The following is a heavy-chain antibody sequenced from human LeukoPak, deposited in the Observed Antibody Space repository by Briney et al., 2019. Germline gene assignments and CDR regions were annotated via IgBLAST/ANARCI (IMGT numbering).Heavy chain of an antibody. V-gene: IGHV4-34*01. Sequence: KASETLSLTCAVYGGSFSGYYWSWIRQPPGKGLEWIGEINHSGSTNYNPSLKSRVTISVDTSKNQFSLKLSSVTAADTAVYYCARGRIGYCSSTSNVNNCWFDPWGQGTLVTVSS. CDR2: INHSGST. CDR1: GGSFSGYY. D-gene: IGHD2-2*01. J-gene: IGHJ5*02. CDR3: ARGRIGYCSSTSNVNNCWFDP.